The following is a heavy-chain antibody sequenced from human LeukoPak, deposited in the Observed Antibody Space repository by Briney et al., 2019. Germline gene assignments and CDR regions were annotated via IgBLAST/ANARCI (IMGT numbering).Heavy chain of an antibody. CDR1: GFTFETYT. V-gene: IGHV3-30*04. J-gene: IGHJ1*01. CDR3: VKGPIMVATGAQNHFQH. CDR2: ITNDGRHR. D-gene: IGHD2-15*01. Sequence: PGGSLRLSCVASGFTFETYTMYWVRQAPGKGLEWVTVITNDGRHRYYADSVKGRFTISRDNSKDTLELQMNSLTPDDTAVYYCVKGPIMVATGAQNHFQHWGQGTLVTVSS.